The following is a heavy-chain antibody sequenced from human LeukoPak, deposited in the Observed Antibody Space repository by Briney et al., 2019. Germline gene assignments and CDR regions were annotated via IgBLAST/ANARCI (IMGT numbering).Heavy chain of an antibody. Sequence: GGSLRLSCAASGFTFSSYAMHWVRQAPGKGLECVAVISYDGSNKYYADSVKGRFTISRDNSKNTLYLQMNSLSAEDTAVYYCARVAVSPYGDYFDYWGQGPLVTVSS. J-gene: IGHJ4*02. CDR3: ARVAVSPYGDYFDY. V-gene: IGHV3-30*04. CDR2: ISYDGSNK. D-gene: IGHD4-17*01. CDR1: GFTFSSYA.